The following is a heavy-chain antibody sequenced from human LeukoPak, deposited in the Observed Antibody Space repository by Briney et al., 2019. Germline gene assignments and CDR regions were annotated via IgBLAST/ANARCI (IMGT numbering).Heavy chain of an antibody. CDR2: ISGSGGNM. Sequence: GGSLRLSCAASGFTFSNYAMSWVRQAPGKGLEWVSTISGSGGNMYYADSVKGRFTISRDNAKNSLSLQVNSLRADDTAVYYCARVGSTVAAGTPDYWGQGTLVTVSS. CDR1: GFTFSNYA. V-gene: IGHV3-23*01. D-gene: IGHD6-13*01. CDR3: ARVGSTVAAGTPDY. J-gene: IGHJ4*02.